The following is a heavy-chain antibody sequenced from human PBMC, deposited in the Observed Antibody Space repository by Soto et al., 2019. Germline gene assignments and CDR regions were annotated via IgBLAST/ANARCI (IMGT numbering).Heavy chain of an antibody. V-gene: IGHV3-30-3*01. Sequence: QVQLVESGGGVVQPGRSLRLSCAASGFTFSSYAMHWVRQAPGKGLEWVAVISYDGSNKYYADSVKGRFTISRDNSKNPLNLQMNSLSAEDTAVYYCARDGDYFDSSGYYYEWGQGTLVTVSS. D-gene: IGHD3-22*01. CDR1: GFTFSSYA. J-gene: IGHJ4*02. CDR2: ISYDGSNK. CDR3: ARDGDYFDSSGYYYE.